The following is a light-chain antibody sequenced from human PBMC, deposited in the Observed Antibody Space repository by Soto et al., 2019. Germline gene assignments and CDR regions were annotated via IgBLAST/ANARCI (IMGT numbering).Light chain of an antibody. Sequence: IQMTQSPSSLSASVGDRVTITCRASQGISSYLAWYQQKPGKAPELLIYAASTLQSGVPSRFSGSGSGTDFTLTISCLQSEDFATYYCQQYYSFPQVTFGQGTRLEIK. CDR1: QGISSY. V-gene: IGKV1D-8*01. CDR2: AAS. J-gene: IGKJ5*01. CDR3: QQYYSFPQVT.